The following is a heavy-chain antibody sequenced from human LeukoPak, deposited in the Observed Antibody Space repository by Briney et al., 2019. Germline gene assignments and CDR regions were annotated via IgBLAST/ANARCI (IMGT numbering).Heavy chain of an antibody. CDR1: GFTFSSYG. J-gene: IGHJ4*02. D-gene: IGHD4-23*01. Sequence: GGSLRLSCAASGFTFSSYGMHWVRQAPGKGLEGGAFIRYDGSNKYYADSVKGRFTISRDNSKNTLYLQMNSLRAEDTAVYYCAKKAERWSIDYWGQGTLVTVSS. CDR2: IRYDGSNK. V-gene: IGHV3-30*02. CDR3: AKKAERWSIDY.